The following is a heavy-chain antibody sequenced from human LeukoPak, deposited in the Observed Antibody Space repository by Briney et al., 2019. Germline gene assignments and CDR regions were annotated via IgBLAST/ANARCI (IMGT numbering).Heavy chain of an antibody. Sequence: PGGSLRLSCAASGFTFSSYEMNWVRQAPGKGLEWVSYISSSGSTIYYADSVKGRFTISRDNSKNTLYLQMNSLRAEDTAVYYCAKDLSARFGELLFFMDVWGKGTTVTVSS. D-gene: IGHD3-10*01. CDR1: GFTFSSYE. CDR2: ISSSGSTI. CDR3: AKDLSARFGELLFFMDV. V-gene: IGHV3-48*03. J-gene: IGHJ6*04.